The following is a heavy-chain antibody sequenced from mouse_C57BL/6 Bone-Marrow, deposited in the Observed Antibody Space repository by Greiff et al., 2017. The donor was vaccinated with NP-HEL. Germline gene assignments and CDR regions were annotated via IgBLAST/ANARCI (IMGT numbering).Heavy chain of an antibody. CDR1: GYTFTSYW. CDR2: IDPSDSYT. V-gene: IGHV1-59*01. Sequence: QVQLQQPGAELVRPGTSVKLSCKASGYTFTSYWMHWVKQRPGQGLEWIGVIDPSDSYTNYNQKFKGKATLTVDTSSSTAYMQLSSLTSEDSAVYYCARSPYSNYWYFDVWGTGTTVTVSS. D-gene: IGHD2-5*01. J-gene: IGHJ1*03. CDR3: ARSPYSNYWYFDV.